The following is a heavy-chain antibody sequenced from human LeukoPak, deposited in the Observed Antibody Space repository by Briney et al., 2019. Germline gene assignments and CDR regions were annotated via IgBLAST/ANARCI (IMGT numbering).Heavy chain of an antibody. CDR2: MQPDGGEK. CDR3: ARETPYGSLTFDY. Sequence: GGSLRLSCAATGFTFSSYWMSWVRQAPGKGLEWVANMQPDGGEKYYVDSVKGRFTISRDNAKNSLYLQMNSLRAEDTAVYYCARETPYGSLTFDYWGQGTRVTVSS. CDR1: GFTFSSYW. J-gene: IGHJ4*02. V-gene: IGHV3-7*03. D-gene: IGHD3-10*01.